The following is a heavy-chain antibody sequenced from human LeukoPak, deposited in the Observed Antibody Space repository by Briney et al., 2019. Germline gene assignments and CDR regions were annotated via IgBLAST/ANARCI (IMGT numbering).Heavy chain of an antibody. CDR2: INHSGST. V-gene: IGHV4-34*01. D-gene: IGHD5-12*01. CDR3: ARHIWLREIGY. J-gene: IGHJ4*02. Sequence: KASETLSLTCAVYGGSFSGYYWSWIRQPPGKGLEWIGEINHSGSTNYNPSLKSRVTISVDTSKNQFSLKLSSVTAADTAVYYCARHIWLREIGYWGQGALVIVSS. CDR1: GGSFSGYY.